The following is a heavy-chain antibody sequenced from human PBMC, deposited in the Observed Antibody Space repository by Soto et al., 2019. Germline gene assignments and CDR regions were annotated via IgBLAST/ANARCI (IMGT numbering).Heavy chain of an antibody. J-gene: IGHJ4*02. D-gene: IGHD5-12*01. CDR3: AKVSSGYLRHFDY. Sequence: EVQLLESGGGLVQPGGSLRLSCAASGFTFSSYAMSWVRQAPGKGLEWVSAISGSGGSTYYADSVKGRFTISRDNSKNTLYLKMNSPRAEDTAVYYCAKVSSGYLRHFDYWGQGTLVTVSS. V-gene: IGHV3-23*01. CDR2: ISGSGGST. CDR1: GFTFSSYA.